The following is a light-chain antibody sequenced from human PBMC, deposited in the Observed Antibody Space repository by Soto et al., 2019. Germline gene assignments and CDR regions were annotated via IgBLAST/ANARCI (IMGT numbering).Light chain of an antibody. CDR2: GNN. CDR3: AAWDDSLSGVV. Sequence: QSVLTQPPSASGTPGQTVTISSSGSSSNIGTNYVSWYQQLPGTAPKLLIYGNNQRPSGVPDRFSGSRSGTSASLAISGLRSEEEADYYCAAWDDSLSGVVFGGGTKLTVL. CDR1: SSNIGTNY. J-gene: IGLJ3*02. V-gene: IGLV1-47*01.